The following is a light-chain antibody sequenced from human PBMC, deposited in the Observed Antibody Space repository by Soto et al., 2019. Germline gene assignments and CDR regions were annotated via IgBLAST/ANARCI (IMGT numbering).Light chain of an antibody. CDR2: DAS. CDR1: QSVSSH. J-gene: IGKJ2*01. Sequence: EIVMTQSPATLSVSPGEGATVSCRASQSVSSHLAWYQHKPGQAPRLLFYDASTRATGIPARFSGSGSGTEFTLTISSLQSEDFATYYCQQANSFPYTFGQGTKLEIK. CDR3: QQANSFPYT. V-gene: IGKV3-15*01.